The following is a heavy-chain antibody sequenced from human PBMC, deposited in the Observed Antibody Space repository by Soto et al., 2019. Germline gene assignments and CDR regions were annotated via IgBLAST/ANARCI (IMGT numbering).Heavy chain of an antibody. Sequence: SDTLSLTCTVSGGSISIGGYYWSWIRQHPGKGLEWIGYIYYSGSTYYNPSLKSRVTISVDTSKNQFSLKLSSVTAADTAVYYCARLEELRYYFDYWGQGTLVTVSS. D-gene: IGHD1-1*01. CDR2: IYYSGST. V-gene: IGHV4-31*03. CDR1: GGSISIGGYY. CDR3: ARLEELRYYFDY. J-gene: IGHJ4*02.